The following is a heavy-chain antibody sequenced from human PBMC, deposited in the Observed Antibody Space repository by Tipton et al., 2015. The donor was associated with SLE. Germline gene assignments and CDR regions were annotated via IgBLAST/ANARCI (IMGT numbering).Heavy chain of an antibody. CDR3: VSDQNNISWYFY. Sequence: TLSLTCTVSGGAISSHYWSWIRQPPGKGLVWIGYIYYSGSTNYNPSLKSRVTISVDTSKNQFSLKLNSVTAADTAVYYCVSDQNNISWYFYWGPGTMVIVSS. V-gene: IGHV4-59*08. CDR1: GGAISSHY. CDR2: IYYSGST. J-gene: IGHJ4*02. D-gene: IGHD6-13*01.